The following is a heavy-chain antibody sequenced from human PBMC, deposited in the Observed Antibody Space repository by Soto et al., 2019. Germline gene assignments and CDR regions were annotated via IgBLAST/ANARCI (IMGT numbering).Heavy chain of an antibody. J-gene: IGHJ4*02. Sequence: PGGSLRLSCAASGFTFSSYGMSWVRQAPGMGLDWVSSFIGIDNSTYYADSMKGRFTISGDNSKNTVYLQMNSLRGEGTAVYYCAKLGDYSSGRLDSWGQGTLVTVSS. V-gene: IGHV3-23*01. CDR1: GFTFSSYG. D-gene: IGHD6-19*01. CDR2: FIGIDNST. CDR3: AKLGDYSSGRLDS.